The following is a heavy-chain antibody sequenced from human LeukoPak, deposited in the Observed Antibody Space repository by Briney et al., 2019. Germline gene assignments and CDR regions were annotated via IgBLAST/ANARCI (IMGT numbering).Heavy chain of an antibody. J-gene: IGHJ4*02. CDR3: AREVPLYGDYAVFDY. D-gene: IGHD4-17*01. CDR1: GGSISSGGYY. CDR2: IYYSGST. Sequence: SETLSLTCTVSGGSISSGGYYGSWIRQHPGKGLEWIVYIYYSGSTYHNPSLKSRVTISVDTSKNQLYLNLNSVTDADTAVYYCAREVPLYGDYAVFDYWGQGTPVTVSS. V-gene: IGHV4-31*03.